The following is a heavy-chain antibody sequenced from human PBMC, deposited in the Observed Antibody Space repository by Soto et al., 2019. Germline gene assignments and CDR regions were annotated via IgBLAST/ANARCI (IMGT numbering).Heavy chain of an antibody. CDR2: IINDGSET. Sequence: EVQLVESGGGLFQPGGSLRLSCAASGFTLRDHWMHWVRLAPGKGLVWLARIINDGSETDYADSVKGRFIISRDNAKNTVYLQMNSLTVEDTGICSCGRDYFGSGKPWGQGTLVTVSS. J-gene: IGHJ5*02. V-gene: IGHV3-74*01. CDR1: GFTLRDHW. CDR3: GRDYFGSGKP. D-gene: IGHD3-10*01.